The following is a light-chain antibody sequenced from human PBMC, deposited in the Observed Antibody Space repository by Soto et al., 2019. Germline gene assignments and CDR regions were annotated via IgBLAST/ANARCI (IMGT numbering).Light chain of an antibody. J-gene: IGKJ4*01. CDR3: QQLNSYPLT. CDR2: AAS. Sequence: IQLTQSPSSLSASVGDRVTINCRASQGISSYLAWSQQKPWKAPKLLIYAASTLQSGVPSRLRGSGSGTDFTLTIRSLQHEDFATYYCQQLNSYPLTFGVGTKVEIK. V-gene: IGKV1-9*01. CDR1: QGISSY.